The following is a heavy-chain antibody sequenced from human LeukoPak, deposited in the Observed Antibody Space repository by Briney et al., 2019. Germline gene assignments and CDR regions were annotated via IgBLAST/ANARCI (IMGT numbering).Heavy chain of an antibody. J-gene: IGHJ4*02. CDR2: IRSKAYGGTT. V-gene: IGHV3-49*04. D-gene: IGHD3-22*01. Sequence: GGSLRLSCTASGFTFGDYAMSWVRQAPGKGLEWVGFIRSKAYGGTTEYAASVKGRFTISRDDSKSIPYLQMNSLKTEDTAVYYCTRLGGSSGYYKYYFDYWGQGTLVTVSS. CDR1: GFTFGDYA. CDR3: TRLGGSSGYYKYYFDY.